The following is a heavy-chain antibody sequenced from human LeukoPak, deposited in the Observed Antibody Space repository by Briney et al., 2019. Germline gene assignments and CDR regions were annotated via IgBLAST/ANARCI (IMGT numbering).Heavy chain of an antibody. CDR1: GLTFSSHW. CDR2: ITNDGSST. J-gene: IGHJ4*02. CDR3: ARGLARYYFDY. V-gene: IGHV3-74*01. Sequence: GGSLRLSCAASGLTFSSHWMHWVRQAPGKGLVWVSRITNDGSSTTYADSVKGRFTISRDNAKNMLYLQVNSLRAEDTAVYYCARGLARYYFDYWGQGTLVTVSS.